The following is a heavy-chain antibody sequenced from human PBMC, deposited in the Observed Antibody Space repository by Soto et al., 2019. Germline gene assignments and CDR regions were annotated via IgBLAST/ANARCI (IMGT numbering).Heavy chain of an antibody. J-gene: IGHJ6*02. D-gene: IGHD2-21*01. CDR3: ARDRIELGLGNYSFNGMDV. V-gene: IGHV1-69*06. Sequence: QVQLVQSGAEMRKPGSSLRVSCKASGGTFSDFAFSWVRQAPGQGLEWMGGIVPRFGSPNYAQKFGGRVTISADTSASTVYVEVSSLRLDDTDVYFCARDRIELGLGNYSFNGMDVWGQGTTITVSS. CDR1: GGTFSDFA. CDR2: IVPRFGSP.